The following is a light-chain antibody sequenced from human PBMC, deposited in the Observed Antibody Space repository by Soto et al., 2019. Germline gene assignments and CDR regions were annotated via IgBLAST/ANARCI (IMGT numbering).Light chain of an antibody. CDR3: QQSYSTLWT. J-gene: IGKJ1*01. CDR2: AAS. V-gene: IGKV1-39*01. CDR1: RTIDNY. Sequence: DIQMTQSPSSLSASVGDRVTITCRASRTIDNYLNWYQQRAGKAPRLLIYAASSLQSGVPSRVSGNGSGTDFTLTISSLQSEDFATYYCQQSYSTLWTFGQGTKVDIK.